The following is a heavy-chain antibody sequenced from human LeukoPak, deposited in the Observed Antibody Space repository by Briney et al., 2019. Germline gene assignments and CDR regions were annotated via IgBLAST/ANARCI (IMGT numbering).Heavy chain of an antibody. Sequence: PGGSLRLSCAASGFTFSSYGMHWVRQAPGKGLEWVAVISYDGSNKCYADSVKGRFTISRDNSKNTLYLQMNSLRAEDTAVYYCAKGIVGATTWYADYWGQGTLVTVSS. D-gene: IGHD1-26*01. CDR3: AKGIVGATTWYADY. CDR1: GFTFSSYG. CDR2: ISYDGSNK. J-gene: IGHJ4*02. V-gene: IGHV3-30*18.